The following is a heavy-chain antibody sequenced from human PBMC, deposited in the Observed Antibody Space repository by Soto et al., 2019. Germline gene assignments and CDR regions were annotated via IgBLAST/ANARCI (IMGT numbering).Heavy chain of an antibody. CDR3: ARDNSGCSEDYSYYYGMDA. CDR1: GFTFSSYS. Sequence: GGSLRLSCAASGFTFSSYSMNWVRQAPGKGLEWVSSISSSSSYIYYADSVKGRFTISRDNAKNSLYLQMNSLRAEDTAVYYCARDNSGCSEDYSYYYGMDAWGQGTTVTVSS. V-gene: IGHV3-21*01. D-gene: IGHD3-10*02. J-gene: IGHJ6*02. CDR2: ISSSSSYI.